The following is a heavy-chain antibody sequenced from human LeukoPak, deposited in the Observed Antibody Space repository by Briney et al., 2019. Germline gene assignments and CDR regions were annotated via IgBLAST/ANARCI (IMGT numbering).Heavy chain of an antibody. J-gene: IGHJ6*02. D-gene: IGHD1-26*01. CDR3: ATAFDVQRDAGATHYYYYGMDV. CDR1: GYTLTKLS. Sequence: ASVKVSCKVSGYTLTKLSMHWVRQAPGKGLEWMGGFDPEDGETIYAQKFQGRVTMTEDTSTDTAYMELSSLRSEDTAVYCCATAFDVQRDAGATHYYYYGMDVWGQGTTVTVSS. CDR2: FDPEDGET. V-gene: IGHV1-24*01.